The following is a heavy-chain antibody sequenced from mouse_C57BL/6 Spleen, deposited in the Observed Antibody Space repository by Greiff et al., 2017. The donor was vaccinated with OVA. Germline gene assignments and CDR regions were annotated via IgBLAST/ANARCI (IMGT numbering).Heavy chain of an antibody. CDR3: ARGSNSPYAMDY. D-gene: IGHD2-5*01. CDR1: GYTFTSYW. CDR2: IDPSDSYT. J-gene: IGHJ4*01. V-gene: IGHV1-69*01. Sequence: QVHVKQPGAELVMPGASVKLSCKASGYTFTSYWMHWVKQRPGQGLEWIGEIDPSDSYTNYNQKFKGKSTLTVDKSSSTAYMQLSSLTSEDSAVYYCARGSNSPYAMDYWGQGTSVTVSS.